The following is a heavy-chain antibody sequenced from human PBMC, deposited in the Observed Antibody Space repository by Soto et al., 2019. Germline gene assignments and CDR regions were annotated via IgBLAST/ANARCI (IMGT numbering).Heavy chain of an antibody. Sequence: EVQLVESGGGLVQPGGSLRLSCAASGFTFSSYWMSWVRQAPGKGLEWVANIKQDGSEKYYVDSVKGRFTISRDNAKNSLYLQMNSMRAEATAVYYCARRRLSWVRGVQGGDWYFDLWGRGTLVTVSS. CDR1: GFTFSSYW. CDR2: IKQDGSEK. V-gene: IGHV3-7*04. D-gene: IGHD3-10*01. J-gene: IGHJ2*01. CDR3: ARRRLSWVRGVQGGDWYFDL.